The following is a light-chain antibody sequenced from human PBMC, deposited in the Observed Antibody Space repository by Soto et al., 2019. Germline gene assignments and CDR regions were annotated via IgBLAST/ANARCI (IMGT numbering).Light chain of an antibody. CDR1: QRISVT. CDR3: QQSSSTPQT. Sequence: EIVMTQSPATLSVSPGETATLSCRASQRISVTLAWYQQKPGQAPRLLIYGASTRATSFPARFSGSGSGTDFTLTISSLQSEDFATYYCQQSSSTPQTFGGGTKV. V-gene: IGKV3-15*01. CDR2: GAS. J-gene: IGKJ4*01.